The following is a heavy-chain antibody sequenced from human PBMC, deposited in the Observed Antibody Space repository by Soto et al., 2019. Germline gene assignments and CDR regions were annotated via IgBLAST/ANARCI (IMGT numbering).Heavy chain of an antibody. CDR3: ARGFGRFNY. J-gene: IGHJ4*02. Sequence: EVQLLESGGGLVQPGGSLRLSCGVSGFTFNDFEMNWVRQAPGKGLEWLAYIDGSGTTKKYADSVRGRFTISRDNPNNSLFLQMSSLGDADTAIYYCARGFGRFNYWGQGTLVSVSS. CDR1: GFTFNDFE. CDR2: IDGSGTTK. D-gene: IGHD3-10*01. V-gene: IGHV3-48*03.